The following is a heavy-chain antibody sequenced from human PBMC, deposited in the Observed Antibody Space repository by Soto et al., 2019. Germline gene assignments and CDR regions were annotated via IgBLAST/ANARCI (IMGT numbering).Heavy chain of an antibody. CDR2: ISWNSGSI. V-gene: IGHV3-9*01. D-gene: IGHD3-16*01. CDR3: AHFEGRFGIDY. J-gene: IGHJ4*02. Sequence: PGGSLRLSCAASGFTFDDYAMHWVRQAPGKGLEWVSGISWNSGSIGYADSVKGRFTISRDNAKNSLYLQMNSLRAEDTAVYYCAHFEGRFGIDYWGQGTLVTVSS. CDR1: GFTFDDYA.